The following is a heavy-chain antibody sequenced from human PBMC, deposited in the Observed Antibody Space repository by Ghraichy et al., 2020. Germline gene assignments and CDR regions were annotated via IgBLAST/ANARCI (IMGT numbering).Heavy chain of an antibody. V-gene: IGHV3-23*01. CDR3: AKYLYCSGSYYLPYFDS. D-gene: IGHD3-10*02. J-gene: IGHJ4*02. Sequence: LSLTCAASGFTFSQCYMAWVRQAPGKGPEWVASISGSSDFTFYADFVRGQYTISRDNSKNTLFLQMSRLGVEDTAVYYCAKYLYCSGSYYLPYFDSWGQGTLVTVSS. CDR2: ISGSSDFT. CDR1: GFTFSQCY.